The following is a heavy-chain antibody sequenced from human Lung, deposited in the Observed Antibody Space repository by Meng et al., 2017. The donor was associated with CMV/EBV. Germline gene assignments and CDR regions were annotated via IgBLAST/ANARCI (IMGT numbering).Heavy chain of an antibody. CDR3: ARHSAIFYFDY. CDR1: GYSVSSYG. D-gene: IGHD6-25*01. V-gene: IGHV1-18*01. Sequence: ASLKVSCKPSGYSVSSYGLSWVRQAPGQGLEWMGWISGINGNTKYAEKFQGRVTVTKDFMELRSLRSDDTAVYYCARHSAIFYFDYWCQGTRVTVSS. J-gene: IGHJ4*02. CDR2: ISGINGNT.